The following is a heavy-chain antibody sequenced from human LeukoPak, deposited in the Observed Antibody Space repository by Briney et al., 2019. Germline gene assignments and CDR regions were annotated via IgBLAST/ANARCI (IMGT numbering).Heavy chain of an antibody. V-gene: IGHV3-30-3*01. Sequence: GTSLRLSCAASGFSFSDYAIHWVRQAPGKGLEWVAGVSNDGTNRLYADSVKGRFTISRDNSKNTLYLQMNSLRAEDTAVYYCAKDLNYGDYVVGAFDIWGQGTMVTVSS. J-gene: IGHJ3*02. D-gene: IGHD4-17*01. CDR2: VSNDGTNR. CDR1: GFSFSDYA. CDR3: AKDLNYGDYVVGAFDI.